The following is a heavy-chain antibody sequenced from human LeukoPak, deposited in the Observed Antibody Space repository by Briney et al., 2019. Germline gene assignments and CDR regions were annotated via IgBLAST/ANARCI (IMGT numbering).Heavy chain of an antibody. CDR2: ISSSGSTI. V-gene: IGHV3-48*03. J-gene: IGHJ6*04. CDR3: ARILVATGGMDV. CDR1: GFTFSSYE. Sequence: PGGSLRLSCAASGFTFSSYEVNWVRQAPGKGLEWVSYISSSGSTIYYADSVKGRFTISRDNAKNSLYLQMNSLRAEDTAVYYCARILVATGGMDVWGKGTTVTVSS. D-gene: IGHD5-12*01.